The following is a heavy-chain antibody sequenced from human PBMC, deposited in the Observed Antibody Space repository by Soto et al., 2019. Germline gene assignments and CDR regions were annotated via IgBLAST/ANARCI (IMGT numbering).Heavy chain of an antibody. Sequence: EVQLVESGGGLVQPGGSLRLSCAASGFTVSSNYMSWVRQAPGKGLEWVSVIYSGGSTYYADSVKGRFTISRHNSKITLYLQMNSLRAEDTAVYYCASTDMVRGGVDYWGQGTLVTVSS. J-gene: IGHJ4*02. CDR2: IYSGGST. CDR3: ASTDMVRGGVDY. CDR1: GFTVSSNY. D-gene: IGHD3-10*01. V-gene: IGHV3-53*04.